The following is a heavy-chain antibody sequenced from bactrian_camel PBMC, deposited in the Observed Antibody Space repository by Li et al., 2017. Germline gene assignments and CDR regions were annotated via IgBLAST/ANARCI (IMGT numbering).Heavy chain of an antibody. Sequence: VQLVESGGGLVQPGGSLRLSCSASGFSFSDYAMSWVRQAPGKGLEWVSGINNGGGSTYYTDSVKGRFTISRDNANNTVYLQLNSLKNEDTATYYCTKPTWMMGSVPPDFQTWGQGTQVTVS. CDR3: TKPTWMMGSVPPDFQT. D-gene: IGHD3*01. CDR1: GFSFSDYA. J-gene: IGHJ6*01. V-gene: IGHV3S40*01. CDR2: INNGGGST.